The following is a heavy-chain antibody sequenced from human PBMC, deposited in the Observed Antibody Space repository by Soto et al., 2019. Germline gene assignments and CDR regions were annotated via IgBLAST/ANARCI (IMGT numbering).Heavy chain of an antibody. CDR2: IWHDGRNK. V-gene: IGHV3-33*01. J-gene: IGHJ4*02. CDR1: GFTFSSFG. D-gene: IGHD2-2*01. CDR3: ASRSPALDY. Sequence: GGSLRLSCAASGFTFSSFGMHWVRQAPGKGLEWVAVIWHDGRNKYYADFVKGRFTISRDNSKNTLYLQMNSLRAEDTAVYYCASRSPALDYRGQRTPVTVSS.